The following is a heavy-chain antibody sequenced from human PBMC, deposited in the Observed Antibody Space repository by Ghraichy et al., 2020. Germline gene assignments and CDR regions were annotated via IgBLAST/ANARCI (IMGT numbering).Heavy chain of an antibody. CDR2: IYYSEST. J-gene: IGHJ6*02. CDR3: ARDQEAAAASLSPYYYGMDV. V-gene: IGHV4-59*01. D-gene: IGHD6-13*01. CDR1: GGSISSYY. Sequence: SETLSLTCTVSGGSISSYYWSWIRQPPGKGLEWIGYIYYSESTNHNPSLKSRVTISVDTSKNQFSLKLSSVTAADTAVYYCARDQEAAAASLSPYYYGMDVWGQGTTVTVSS.